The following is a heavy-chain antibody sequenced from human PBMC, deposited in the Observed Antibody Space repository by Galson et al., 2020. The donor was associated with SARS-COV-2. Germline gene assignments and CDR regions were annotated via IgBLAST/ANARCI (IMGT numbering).Heavy chain of an antibody. J-gene: IGHJ3*02. CDR3: GHSGYYYYGSSGPWGYAFDN. V-gene: IGHV2-5*02. Sequence: SGPTLVKPTQTLTLTCTFSGFSLSTSGVGVGWIRQPPGKALEWLALIYWDDDKRYSPSLKSRLTITKDTSKNQVVLTMTNMDPVDTATYYLGHSGYYYYGSSGPWGYAFDNWGQGTMVTGSS. CDR2: IYWDDDK. CDR1: GFSLSTSGVG. D-gene: IGHD3-22*01.